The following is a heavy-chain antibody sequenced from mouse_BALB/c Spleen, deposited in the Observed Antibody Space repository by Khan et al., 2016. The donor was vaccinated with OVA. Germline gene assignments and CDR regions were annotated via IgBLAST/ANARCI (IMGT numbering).Heavy chain of an antibody. J-gene: IGHJ4*01. D-gene: IGHD2-10*01. CDR3: ARQPYYHYDALDY. V-gene: IGHV2-6-1*01. Sequence: VQLVESGPGLVAPSQSLSITCTISGFSLTSYGIHWVRQPPGKGLEWLVVIWSDGSTIYNSTLKSRLSITKDNSRSQVFLKMNSVQTDDTAMYYCARQPYYHYDALDYWGQGTSVTVSS. CDR1: GFSLTSYG. CDR2: IWSDGST.